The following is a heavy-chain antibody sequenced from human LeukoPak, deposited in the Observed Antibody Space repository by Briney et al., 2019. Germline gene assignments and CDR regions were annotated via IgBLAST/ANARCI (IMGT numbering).Heavy chain of an antibody. CDR2: ISYDGSNK. V-gene: IGHV3-30*03. D-gene: IGHD2/OR15-2a*01. J-gene: IGHJ3*02. CDR1: GFTFSSYG. CDR3: AILSLSDI. Sequence: PGGSLRLSCAASGFTFSSYGMHWVRQAPGKGLEWVAVISYDGSNKYYADSVKGRFTISRDNSKNTLYLQMNSLRAEDTAVYYCAILSLSDIWGQGTMVAVSS.